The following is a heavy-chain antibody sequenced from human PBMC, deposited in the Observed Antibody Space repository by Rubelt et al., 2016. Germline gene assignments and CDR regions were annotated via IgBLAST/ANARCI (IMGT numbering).Heavy chain of an antibody. CDR3: TRERECNGGSCFADY. V-gene: IGHV3-74*01. J-gene: IGHJ4*02. D-gene: IGHD2-15*01. Sequence: GSLRLSCAASGFSFSMYWMHWVRQVPGKGLVWVSRIYSDVSSTTYADSVKGRFTISRDNAKNMLYLQMNSLRAEDTAVYYCTRERECNGGSCFADYWGQGTLVTVSS. CDR2: IYSDVSST. CDR1: GFSFSMYW.